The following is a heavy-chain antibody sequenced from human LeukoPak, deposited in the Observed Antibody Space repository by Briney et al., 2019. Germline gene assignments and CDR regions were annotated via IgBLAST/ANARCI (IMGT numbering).Heavy chain of an antibody. Sequence: PGGSLRLSCAASGFTFSSYAMHWVRQAPGKGLEWVAVISYDGSNKYYADSVKGRFTISRDNSKNTLYLQMNSLRAEDTAVYYCARDRTDIVATIWFHFDYWGQGTLVTVSS. CDR3: ARDRTDIVATIWFHFDY. V-gene: IGHV3-30*04. CDR1: GFTFSSYA. CDR2: ISYDGSNK. D-gene: IGHD5-12*01. J-gene: IGHJ4*02.